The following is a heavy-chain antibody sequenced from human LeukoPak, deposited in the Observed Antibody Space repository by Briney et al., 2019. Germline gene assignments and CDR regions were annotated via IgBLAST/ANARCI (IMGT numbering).Heavy chain of an antibody. CDR2: IRYDGSNK. J-gene: IGHJ6*03. CDR3: AKCEIGSWYGSLYYMDV. V-gene: IGHV3-30*02. D-gene: IGHD6-13*01. CDR1: GFTFSSYG. Sequence: GGSLRLSCAASGFTFSSYGMHWVRQAPGKGLEWVAFIRYDGSNKYYADSVKGRFTISRDNSKNTLYLQMNSLRAEDTAVYYCAKCEIGSWYGSLYYMDVWGKGTTVTVSS.